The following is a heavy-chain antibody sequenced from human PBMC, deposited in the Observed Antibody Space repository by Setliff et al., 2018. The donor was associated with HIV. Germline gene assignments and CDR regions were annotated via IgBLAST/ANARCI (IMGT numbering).Heavy chain of an antibody. D-gene: IGHD3-16*01. V-gene: IGHV4-4*07. CDR3: ARDRSKYGTGSSAYNWFDP. CDR2: IFGGGTT. J-gene: IGHJ5*02. Sequence: SETLSLTCSVSTDSISNFHWSWMRQPAGKGLEWIGRIFGGGTTHYNPSLKSRVTMSIDTSKNQFSLKLNSVTAADTAVYFCARDRSKYGTGSSAYNWFDPWGLGTLVTVSS. CDR1: TDSISNFH.